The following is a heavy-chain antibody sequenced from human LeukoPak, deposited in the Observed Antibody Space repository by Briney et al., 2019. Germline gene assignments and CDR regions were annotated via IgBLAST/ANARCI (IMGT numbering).Heavy chain of an antibody. J-gene: IGHJ4*02. CDR1: GFTVSKAW. CDR2: IKSKTDGGTT. Sequence: GGSLRLSCAASGFTVSKAWMSWVRQAPGKGLEWVGRIKSKTDGGTTDYAAPVKDRFTISRDDSKNTLYLQMNSLKTEDTAVYYCAWHYYDYWGQGTLVTVSS. V-gene: IGHV3-15*01. CDR3: AWHYYDY.